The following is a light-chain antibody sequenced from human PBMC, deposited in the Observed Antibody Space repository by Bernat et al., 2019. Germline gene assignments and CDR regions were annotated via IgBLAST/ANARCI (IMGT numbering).Light chain of an antibody. CDR1: SSDVGGYNY. Sequence: QSALTLPASVSGSPGQSITISCTGTSSDVGGYNYVSWYQQHPGKAPKLMIYDVSNRPSGVSNRFSGSKSGNTASLTISGLQAEDEADYYCSSYTSSSTLDVFGTGTKVTVL. V-gene: IGLV2-14*03. CDR3: SSYTSSSTLDV. CDR2: DVS. J-gene: IGLJ1*01.